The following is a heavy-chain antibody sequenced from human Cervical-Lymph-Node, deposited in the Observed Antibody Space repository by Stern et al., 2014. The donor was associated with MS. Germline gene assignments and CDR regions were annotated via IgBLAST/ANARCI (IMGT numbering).Heavy chain of an antibody. CDR2: ISPHNGNA. D-gene: IGHD2-15*01. CDR1: GYSFNTYR. V-gene: IGHV1-18*01. CDR3: ARQLWELLRFDAFDI. Sequence: QVQLVQSGAEVKKPGASVKVSCKASGYSFNTYRVTWVRQAPGEGLEWMGCISPHNGNADYAQNFHGRVTMTTDTSTSTAYMELRSLRSDDTAMYYCARQLWELLRFDAFDIWGQGTMVTVSP. J-gene: IGHJ3*02.